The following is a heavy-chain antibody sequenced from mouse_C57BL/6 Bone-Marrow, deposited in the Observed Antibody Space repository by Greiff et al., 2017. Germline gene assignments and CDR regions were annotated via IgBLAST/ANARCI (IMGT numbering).Heavy chain of an antibody. CDR2: IYPGGGYT. D-gene: IGHD2-13*01. Sequence: VQLQQSGAELVRPGTSVKMSCKASGYTFTNYWIGWAKQRPGHGLEWIGDIYPGGGYTNYNEKFKGKATLTVDNSSSTAYMQVSSLTSEDPANYYCAREVDGDHYWGQGTTLTVSA. CDR3: AREVDGDHY. J-gene: IGHJ2*01. CDR1: GYTFTNYW. V-gene: IGHV1-63*01.